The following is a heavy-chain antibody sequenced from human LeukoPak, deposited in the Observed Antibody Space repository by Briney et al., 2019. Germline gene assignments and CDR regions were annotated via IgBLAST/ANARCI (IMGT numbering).Heavy chain of an antibody. V-gene: IGHV3-48*03. J-gene: IGHJ6*03. CDR1: GFTFSSYE. Sequence: PGGSLRLSCAASGFTFSSYEMNWVRQAPGKGLEWVSYISSSGSTIYYADSVKGRFTISRDNAKNSLYLQMNSLRAVDTAVYYCARVESYYYYYMDVWGKGTTVTVSS. D-gene: IGHD5-24*01. CDR3: ARVESYYYYYMDV. CDR2: ISSSGSTI.